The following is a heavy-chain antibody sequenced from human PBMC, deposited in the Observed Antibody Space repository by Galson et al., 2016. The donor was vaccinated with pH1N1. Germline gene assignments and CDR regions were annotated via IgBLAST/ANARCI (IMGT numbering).Heavy chain of an antibody. CDR1: GGSISSGSYY. D-gene: IGHD3-10*01. CDR3: VRRVVGELLGNWFDP. V-gene: IGHV4-39*01. Sequence: ETLSLTCTVSGGSISSGSYYWSWIRQPAGKGLEWIGSMYYSGSSYYNPSLKSRVTISVDTSKNQFSLKLSSVTAADTAVYYCVRRVVGELLGNWFDPWGQGTLVTVSS. J-gene: IGHJ5*02. CDR2: MYYSGSS.